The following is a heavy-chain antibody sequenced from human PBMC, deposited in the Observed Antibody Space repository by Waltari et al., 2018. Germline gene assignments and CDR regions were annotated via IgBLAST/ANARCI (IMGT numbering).Heavy chain of an antibody. J-gene: IGHJ6*03. D-gene: IGHD6-13*01. V-gene: IGHV4-34*01. CDR2: INHSGST. Sequence: QVQLQQWGAGLLKPSETLSLTCAVYGGSFSGYYWSWIRQPPGKGLEWIGEINHSGSTNYNPSLKSRVTISVDTSKNQFSLKLSSVTAADTAVYYCVRVPAAAGLYYYYMDVWGKGTTVTISS. CDR1: GGSFSGYY. CDR3: VRVPAAAGLYYYYMDV.